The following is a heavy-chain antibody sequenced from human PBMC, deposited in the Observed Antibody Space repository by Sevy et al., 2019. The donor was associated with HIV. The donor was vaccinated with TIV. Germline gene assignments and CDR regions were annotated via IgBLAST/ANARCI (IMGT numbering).Heavy chain of an antibody. Sequence: GGSLRLSCAASGFTFSSYWMTWVRQAPGKGLEWVANIKQDMSEKYYADSVNGRFTISRDNARHSLYLQMESLSAEDTAVYYCARDKQFILLVEIGGLYFDIWGQGTLVTVSS. CDR2: IKQDMSEK. CDR1: GFTFSSYW. CDR3: ARDKQFILLVEIGGLYFDI. D-gene: IGHD3-9*01. V-gene: IGHV3-7*01. J-gene: IGHJ4*02.